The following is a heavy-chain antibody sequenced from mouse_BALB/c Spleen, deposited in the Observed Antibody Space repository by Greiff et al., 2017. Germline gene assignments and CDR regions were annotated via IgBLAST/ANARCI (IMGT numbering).Heavy chain of an antibody. CDR2: INPGSGGT. V-gene: IGHV1-54*03. D-gene: IGHD2-14*01. Sequence: QVQLQQSGAELVRPGTSVKVSCKASGYAFTNYLIEWVKQRPGQGLEWIGVINPGSGGTNYNEKFKGKATLTADKSSSTAYMQLSSLTSDDSAVYFCARSWDYRYDGFAYWGQGTLVTVSA. J-gene: IGHJ3*01. CDR3: ARSWDYRYDGFAY. CDR1: GYAFTNYL.